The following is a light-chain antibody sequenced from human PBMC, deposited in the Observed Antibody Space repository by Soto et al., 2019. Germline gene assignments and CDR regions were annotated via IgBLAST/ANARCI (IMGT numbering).Light chain of an antibody. Sequence: DIQMTQSPSSLSASVGDRVTITCRASQSISSYLNWYQHKPGKAPKLLIYAASTLQSGVPSRFSGSGSGTEFTLTISSLQPEDFAVYYCQQYGRSGTFGQGTKVDI. V-gene: IGKV1-9*01. J-gene: IGKJ1*01. CDR2: AAS. CDR3: QQYGRSGT. CDR1: QSISSY.